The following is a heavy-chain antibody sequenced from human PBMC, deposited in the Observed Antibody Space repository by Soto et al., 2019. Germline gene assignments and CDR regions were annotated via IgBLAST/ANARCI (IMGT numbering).Heavy chain of an antibody. CDR1: GFSLSNARMG. D-gene: IGHD4-4*01. CDR3: ARILSNYGTHNWFDP. J-gene: IGHJ5*02. V-gene: IGHV2-26*01. CDR2: IFSNDEK. Sequence: QVTLKGSGPVLVKPTETLTLTCTVSGFSLSNARMGVSWIRQPPGKALEWLAHIFSNDEKSYSTSLKSRLTISKDTSKSQVVLTMTNMDPVDTATYYCARILSNYGTHNWFDPWGQGTLVPVSS.